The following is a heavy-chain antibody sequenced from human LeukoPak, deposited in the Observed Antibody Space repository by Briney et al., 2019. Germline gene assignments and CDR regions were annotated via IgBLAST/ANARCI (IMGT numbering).Heavy chain of an antibody. CDR1: GGSFSGYY. J-gene: IGHJ5*02. D-gene: IGHD3-22*01. CDR2: INHSGST. Sequence: SETLSLTCAVYGGSFSGYYWSWIRQPPGKGLEWIGEINHSGSTNYNPSLKGRVTISVDTSKNQFSLKLSSVTAADTAVYYCARRRSSGYYSNWFDPWGQGTLVTVSS. V-gene: IGHV4-34*01. CDR3: ARRRSSGYYSNWFDP.